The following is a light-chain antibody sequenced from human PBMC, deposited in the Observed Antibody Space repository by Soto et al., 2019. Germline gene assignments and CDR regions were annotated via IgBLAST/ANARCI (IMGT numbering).Light chain of an antibody. J-gene: IGLJ1*01. CDR2: EVN. Sequence: QSALTQPASLSGSPGQSITISCPGTSSDIGAYDYVSWFQQHPGKAPKLMISEVNNRPSGVSNRFSGSKSGNTAYLTISGAQVEDEAEYFFFSFTTTSTHVFGTGTK. CDR3: FSFTTTSTHV. V-gene: IGLV2-14*01. CDR1: SSDIGAYDY.